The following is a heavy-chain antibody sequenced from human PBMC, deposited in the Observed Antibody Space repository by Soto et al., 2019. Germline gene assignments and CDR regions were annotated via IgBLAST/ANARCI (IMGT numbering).Heavy chain of an antibody. CDR1: GFTFSSFW. CDR2: IKQDGSEK. Sequence: PGGSLRLSCAASGFTFSSFWMSWVRQAPGKGLEWVANIKQDGSEKYYVDSVKGRFTISRDNAKNSLYLQMNNLRAGDTAVYYCARRRRYYDILTGLTLDGMDVWGQGTTVTVSS. D-gene: IGHD3-9*01. V-gene: IGHV3-7*01. J-gene: IGHJ6*02. CDR3: ARRRRYYDILTGLTLDGMDV.